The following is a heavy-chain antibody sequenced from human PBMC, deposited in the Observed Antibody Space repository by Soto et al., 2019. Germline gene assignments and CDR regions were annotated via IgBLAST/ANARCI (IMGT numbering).Heavy chain of an antibody. CDR2: IKSKTDGGTT. D-gene: IGHD1-26*01. CDR1: GFTFSNAW. Sequence: PGGSLRLSCAASGFTFSNAWMNWVRQAPGKGLEWVGRIKSKTDGGTTDYAAPVKGRFTISRDDSKNTLYLQMNSLKTEDTAVYYCTVIVGASPYYYYGMDVWGQGTTVTVSS. J-gene: IGHJ6*02. CDR3: TVIVGASPYYYYGMDV. V-gene: IGHV3-15*07.